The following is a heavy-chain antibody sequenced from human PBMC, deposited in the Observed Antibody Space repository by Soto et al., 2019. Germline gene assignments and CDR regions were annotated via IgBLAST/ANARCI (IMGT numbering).Heavy chain of an antibody. CDR1: GLTFSSYA. CDR3: ARGSRIAVAGRYYFDY. D-gene: IGHD6-19*01. V-gene: IGHV3-30-3*01. CDR2: ISYDGSNK. Sequence: GLSLRLSCAACGLTFSSYAMHWDRQAPGKGLEWVAVISYDGSNKYYADSVKGRFTISRDNSKNTLYLQMNSLRAEDTAVYYCARGSRIAVAGRYYFDYWGQGTLVTVSS. J-gene: IGHJ4*02.